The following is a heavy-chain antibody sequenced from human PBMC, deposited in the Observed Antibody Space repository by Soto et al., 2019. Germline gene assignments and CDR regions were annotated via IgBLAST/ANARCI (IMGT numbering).Heavy chain of an antibody. CDR2: TSSDGTYT. Sequence: QAGGSLRLSCEASGFHFSTYGIHWVRQAPGKGLEWVAVTSSDGTYTHYADSVKGRFTISRDNSKNTVYLHINSLRAEDTAVYFCAKDVIVYCSVPNCHIFHFSGQRPVVTVSS. CDR3: AKDVIVYCSVPNCHIFHF. V-gene: IGHV3-30*18. J-gene: IGHJ4*02. CDR1: GFHFSTYG. D-gene: IGHD2-15*01.